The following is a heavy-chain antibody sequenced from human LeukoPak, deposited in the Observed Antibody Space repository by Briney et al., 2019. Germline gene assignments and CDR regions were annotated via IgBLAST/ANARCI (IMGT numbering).Heavy chain of an antibody. Sequence: SETLSLTCAVYGGSFSGYYWSWIRQPPGKGLEWIGEINHSGSTNYNPSLKSRVTISVDTSKNQFSLKLSSVTAADTAVYYCTRANGYGLIDYWGQGTLVTVSS. D-gene: IGHD3-10*01. CDR1: GGSFSGYY. CDR3: TRANGYGLIDY. J-gene: IGHJ4*02. V-gene: IGHV4-34*01. CDR2: INHSGST.